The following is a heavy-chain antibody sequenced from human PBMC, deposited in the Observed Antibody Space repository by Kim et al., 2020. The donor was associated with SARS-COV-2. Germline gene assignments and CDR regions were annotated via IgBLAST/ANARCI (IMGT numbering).Heavy chain of an antibody. D-gene: IGHD3-10*01. CDR1: GFTFSSYS. CDR2: ISSSSSYI. V-gene: IGHV3-21*01. CDR3: ARDKVGGFRELFGGV. Sequence: GGSLRLSCAASGFTFSSYSMNWVRQAPGKGLEWVSSISSSSSYIYYADSVKGRFTISRDNAKNSLYLQMNSLRAEDTAVYYCARDKVGGFRELFGGVWGQGTLVTVSS. J-gene: IGHJ4*02.